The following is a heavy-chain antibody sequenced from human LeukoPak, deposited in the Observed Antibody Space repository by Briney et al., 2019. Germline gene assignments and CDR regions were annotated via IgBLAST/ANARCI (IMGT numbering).Heavy chain of an antibody. CDR1: GGSISSGGYS. Sequence: SQTLSLTCAVSGGSISSGGYSWSWIRQPPGKGLEWIGYIYHSGSTYYNPSLKSRVTISVDRSKNQFSLKLSSVTAADTAVYYCARELRGRIGPGAFDIWGQGTMVTVSS. V-gene: IGHV4-30-2*01. D-gene: IGHD2-15*01. CDR3: ARELRGRIGPGAFDI. CDR2: IYHSGST. J-gene: IGHJ3*02.